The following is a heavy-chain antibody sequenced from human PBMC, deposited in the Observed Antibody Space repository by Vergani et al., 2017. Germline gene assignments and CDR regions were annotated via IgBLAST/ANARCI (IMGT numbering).Heavy chain of an antibody. J-gene: IGHJ6*04. CDR3: ARGAPYSYGPPGYYGMDV. Sequence: QVQLVQSGAEVKKPGSSVKVSCKASGGTFSSYAISWVRQAPGQGLEWLGGIIPIFGTANYAQKVQGRVTITADESTSTAYMELSSLRSEDTAVYYCARGAPYSYGPPGYYGMDVWGKGTTVTVSS. CDR1: GGTFSSYA. V-gene: IGHV1-69*12. D-gene: IGHD5-18*01. CDR2: IIPIFGTA.